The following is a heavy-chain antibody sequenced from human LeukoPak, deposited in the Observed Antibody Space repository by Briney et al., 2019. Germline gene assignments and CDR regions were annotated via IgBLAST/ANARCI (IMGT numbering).Heavy chain of an antibody. Sequence: GGSLRLSCAASGFTFSSYAMSWVRQAPGKGLEWVSAISGSGGSTYYADSVKGRFTISRDNSKNTLYLQMNSLRAEDTAVYYCAKTSAAVTRFESDYWGQGTLVTVSS. D-gene: IGHD6-13*01. J-gene: IGHJ4*02. CDR3: AKTSAAVTRFESDY. CDR2: ISGSGGST. CDR1: GFTFSSYA. V-gene: IGHV3-23*01.